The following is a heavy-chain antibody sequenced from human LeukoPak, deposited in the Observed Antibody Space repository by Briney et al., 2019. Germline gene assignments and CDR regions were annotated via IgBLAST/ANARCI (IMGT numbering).Heavy chain of an antibody. CDR1: GGSVSSGSYY. V-gene: IGHV4-61*01. Sequence: SETLSLTCTVSGGSVSSGSYYWSWIRQPPGKGLEWIGYIYYSGSTNYNPSLKSRVTISVDTSKNQFSLKLSSVTAADTAVYYCARLVVAATSYYYDMDVWGKGTTVTVYS. J-gene: IGHJ6*04. D-gene: IGHD2-15*01. CDR3: ARLVVAATSYYYDMDV. CDR2: IYYSGST.